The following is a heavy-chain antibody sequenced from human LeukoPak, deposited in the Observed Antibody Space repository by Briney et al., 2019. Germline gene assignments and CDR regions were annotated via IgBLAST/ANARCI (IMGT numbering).Heavy chain of an antibody. D-gene: IGHD5-12*01. CDR3: ARRDDSGYGIQFDY. V-gene: IGHV5-51*01. Sequence: GASLQISCKASGSSFTSYWIGWVRQLPGKGLGWMGIIYPGDSDTRYSPSFQGQVTISADKSISTAYLQWSSLKASDTAMYYCARRDDSGYGIQFDYWGQGTLVTVSS. CDR2: IYPGDSDT. J-gene: IGHJ4*02. CDR1: GSSFTSYW.